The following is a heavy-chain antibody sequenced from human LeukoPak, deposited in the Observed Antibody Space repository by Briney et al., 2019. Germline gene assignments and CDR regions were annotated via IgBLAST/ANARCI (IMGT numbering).Heavy chain of an antibody. Sequence: PGGSLRLSCAASGFTFSSYAMSWVRQAPGKGLEWVSAISGSGGSTYYADSVKGRFTISRDNSKNTLYLQMNSLRAEDTAVYYCAKNGGQLLWFGELLHYYMDVWGKGTTVTVSS. CDR1: GFTFSSYA. J-gene: IGHJ6*03. CDR2: ISGSGGST. D-gene: IGHD3-10*01. CDR3: AKNGGQLLWFGELLHYYMDV. V-gene: IGHV3-23*01.